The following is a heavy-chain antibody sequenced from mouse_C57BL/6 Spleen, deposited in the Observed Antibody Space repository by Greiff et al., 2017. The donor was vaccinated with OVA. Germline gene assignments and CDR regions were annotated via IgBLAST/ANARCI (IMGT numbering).Heavy chain of an antibody. CDR2: ISYDGSN. V-gene: IGHV3-6*01. D-gene: IGHD2-3*01. CDR1: GYSITSGYY. CDR3: ARDDDDYAMDY. Sequence: EVKLMESGPGLVKPSQSLSLTCSVTGYSITSGYYWNWIRQFPGNKLEWMGYISYDGSNNYNPSLKNRFSITRDTSKNQFFLKLNSVTTEDTATYYCARDDDDYAMDYWGQGTSVTVSS. J-gene: IGHJ4*01.